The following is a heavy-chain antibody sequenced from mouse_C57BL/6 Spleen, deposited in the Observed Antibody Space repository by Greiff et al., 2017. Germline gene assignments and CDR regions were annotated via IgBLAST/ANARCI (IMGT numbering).Heavy chain of an antibody. CDR3: ARDSYYYNFDY. Sequence: VESGGGLVKPGGSLKLSCAASGFTFSSYAMSWVRQTPEKRLEWVATISDGGSYTYYPDNVKGRFTISRDNAKSNLYLQMSHLKSEDTAMYYCARDSYYYNFDYWGQGTTLTVSS. CDR2: ISDGGSYT. J-gene: IGHJ2*01. D-gene: IGHD1-1*01. V-gene: IGHV5-4*01. CDR1: GFTFSSYA.